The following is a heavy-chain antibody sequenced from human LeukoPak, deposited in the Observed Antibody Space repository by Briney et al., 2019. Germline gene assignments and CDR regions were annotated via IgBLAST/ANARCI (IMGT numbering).Heavy chain of an antibody. CDR3: AREQRIDYGDYFDD. V-gene: IGHV4-59*01. D-gene: IGHD3-16*01. CDR1: GGSISRYF. CDR2: VHYSGDT. Sequence: PSETLSLTCTVSGGSISRYFWNWIRQPPGKGLEWIGYVHYSGDTSYNPSLKSRLSVSLDTSKNQFSLKLSSVTAADRVIYYCAREQRIDYGDYFDDWGQGTLVTVSS. J-gene: IGHJ4*02.